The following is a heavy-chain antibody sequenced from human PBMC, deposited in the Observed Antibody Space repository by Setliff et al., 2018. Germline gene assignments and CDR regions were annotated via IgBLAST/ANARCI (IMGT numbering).Heavy chain of an antibody. CDR1: GFTFSSYS. CDR2: TSSSSSTI. Sequence: PGGSLRLSCAASGFTFSSYSMNWVRQAPGKGLEWVSYTSSSSSTIYYADSVKGRFTISRDNAKNSLYLQMNSLRAEDTAVYYCARVGGVSYYYGSGSLNWFDPWGQGTLVTVSS. J-gene: IGHJ5*02. D-gene: IGHD3-10*01. V-gene: IGHV3-48*04. CDR3: ARVGGVSYYYGSGSLNWFDP.